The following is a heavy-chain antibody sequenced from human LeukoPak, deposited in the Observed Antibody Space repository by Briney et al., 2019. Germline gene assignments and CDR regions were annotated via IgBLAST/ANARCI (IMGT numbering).Heavy chain of an antibody. CDR2: ISSFSSYI. J-gene: IGHJ6*03. Sequence: GGSLRLSCAASEFTFSSYNMNWVRQAPGKGLEWVSSISSFSSYIYYADSVKGRFTISRDNAKNSLYLQMNSLRAEDTAVYYCARANDNYYYYYMDVWGKGTTVTIS. D-gene: IGHD3-9*01. CDR1: EFTFSSYN. CDR3: ARANDNYYYYYMDV. V-gene: IGHV3-21*01.